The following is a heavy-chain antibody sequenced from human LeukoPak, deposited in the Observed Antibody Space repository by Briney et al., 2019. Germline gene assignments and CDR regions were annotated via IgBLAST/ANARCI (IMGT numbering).Heavy chain of an antibody. V-gene: IGHV4-4*01. CDR2: VFHTGST. CDR3: ARAPFSYYALDI. CDR1: GGSVSSTNW. J-gene: IGHJ6*02. Sequence: PETLSLTCAVSGGSVSSTNWWSWVRQSPGRGLEWIGEVFHTGSTSYNASLKSRVTISLDKSGNQLSLQLRSVTAADTAVYFCARAPFSYYALDIWGQGTTVAVSS.